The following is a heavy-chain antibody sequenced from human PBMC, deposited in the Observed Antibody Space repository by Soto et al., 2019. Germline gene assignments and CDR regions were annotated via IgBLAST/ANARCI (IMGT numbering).Heavy chain of an antibody. CDR2: IYPGDSDT. Sequence: GESLKISCKGSGYSFTRYWIGWVRQMPGKGLEWMGIIYPGDSDTRYSPSFQGQVTISADKSISTAYLQWSSLKASDTAMYYCARQGTAYYYYYYMDVWGKGTTVTVSS. J-gene: IGHJ6*03. V-gene: IGHV5-51*01. CDR1: GYSFTRYW. D-gene: IGHD1-1*01. CDR3: ARQGTAYYYYYYMDV.